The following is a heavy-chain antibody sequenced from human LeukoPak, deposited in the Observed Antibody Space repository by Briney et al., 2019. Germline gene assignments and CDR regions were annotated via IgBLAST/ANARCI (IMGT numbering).Heavy chain of an antibody. D-gene: IGHD1-26*01. CDR2: IRYDGSNK. CDR1: GFTFSSYG. CDR3: ARDLYSGSYYDFDY. V-gene: IGHV3-30*02. Sequence: TGGSLRLSCAASGFTFSSYGMHWVRQAPGKGLEWVAFIRYDGSNKYYADSVKGRFTISRDNSKNTLYLHVNSLRPEDTAVYYCARDLYSGSYYDFDYWGQGTLVTVSS. J-gene: IGHJ4*02.